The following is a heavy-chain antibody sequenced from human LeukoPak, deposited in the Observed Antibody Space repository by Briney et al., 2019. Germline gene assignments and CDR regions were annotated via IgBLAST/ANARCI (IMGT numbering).Heavy chain of an antibody. CDR2: IDNAGSIT. V-gene: IGHV3-74*03. J-gene: IGHJ4*02. CDR3: VRSAFHAGSGNYYDY. D-gene: IGHD3-22*01. CDR1: GFTFSNYW. Sequence: GGSLRLSCAASGFTFSNYWIHWVRQAQGQGLVWVSRIDNAGSITTYADSVKGRFTISRDNAENTLYLQMNSLRVEDTAVYYCVRSAFHAGSGNYYDYWGQGTLVTVSS.